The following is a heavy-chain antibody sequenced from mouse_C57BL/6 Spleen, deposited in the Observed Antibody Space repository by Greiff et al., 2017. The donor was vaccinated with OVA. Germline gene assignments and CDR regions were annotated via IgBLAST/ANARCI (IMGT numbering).Heavy chain of an antibody. CDR2: IDPSDSET. D-gene: IGHD4-1*01. J-gene: IGHJ4*01. Sequence: QVQLKQPGAELVRPGSSVKLSCKASGYTFTSYWMHWVKQRPIQGLEWIGNIDPSDSETHYNQKFKDKATLTVDKSSSTAYMQLSSLTSEDSAVYYCARRTGGHYYAMDYWGQGTSVTVSS. V-gene: IGHV1-52*01. CDR3: ARRTGGHYYAMDY. CDR1: GYTFTSYW.